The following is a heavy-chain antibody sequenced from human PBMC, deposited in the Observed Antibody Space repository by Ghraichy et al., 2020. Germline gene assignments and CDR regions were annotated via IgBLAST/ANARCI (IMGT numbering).Heavy chain of an antibody. D-gene: IGHD1-26*01. CDR3: ARVVEGATGRGWHIDL. J-gene: IGHJ2*01. CDR1: GATVWTSV. V-gene: IGHV1-18*01. CDR2: ISAYSGNA. Sequence: ASVKVSCKVAGATVWTSVTSWVLLSRLQGLEWMGWISAYSGNAKYGQNLQGRVTMTTDTSTTTAYMDLRSLKSDDTAVYFCARVVEGATGRGWHIDLLGRGTVVTVSS.